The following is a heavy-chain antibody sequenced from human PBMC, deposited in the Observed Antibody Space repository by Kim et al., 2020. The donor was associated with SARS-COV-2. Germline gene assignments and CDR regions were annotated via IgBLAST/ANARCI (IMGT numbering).Heavy chain of an antibody. CDR3: ARDQVYYYDSSGYFSPGY. D-gene: IGHD3-22*01. CDR1: GFTFSSYA. V-gene: IGHV3-30*04. J-gene: IGHJ4*02. Sequence: GGSLRLSCAASGFTFSSYAMHWVRQAPGKGLEWVAVISYDGSNKYYADSVKGRFTISRDNSKNTLYLQMNSLRAEDTAVYYCARDQVYYYDSSGYFSPGYWGQGTLVTVSS. CDR2: ISYDGSNK.